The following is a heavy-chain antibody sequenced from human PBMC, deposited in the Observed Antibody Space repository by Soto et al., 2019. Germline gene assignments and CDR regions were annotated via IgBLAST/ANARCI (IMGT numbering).Heavy chain of an antibody. CDR3: ARQASYDFWDGRFYYNYYMDV. V-gene: IGHV4-59*08. D-gene: IGHD3-3*01. Sequence: SETLSLTCTVSSGSISGYYWTWIRQPPGKGLEWIGSIYSSGTTYYNPSLKSRVTMSVDTSKIQFSLNLSSVTAADTAVYYCARQASYDFWDGRFYYNYYMDVWGKGTPVTVSS. CDR2: IYSSGTT. J-gene: IGHJ6*03. CDR1: SGSISGYY.